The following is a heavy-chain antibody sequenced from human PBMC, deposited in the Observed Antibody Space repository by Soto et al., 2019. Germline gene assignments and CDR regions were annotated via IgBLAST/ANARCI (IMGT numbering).Heavy chain of an antibody. CDR1: GFTFSNYW. J-gene: IGHJ4*02. D-gene: IGHD6-19*01. V-gene: IGHV3-74*01. Sequence: EVQLVESGGGLVQPGGSLRLSCVGSGFTFSNYWMHWVRQTPGEGLVWVSRLNSDGSNTDYADSVKGRFSISRDNAKNTVYLQMNSLRADDTALYYCARGAKGQWLVDFWGQGTLFTVSS. CDR2: LNSDGSNT. CDR3: ARGAKGQWLVDF.